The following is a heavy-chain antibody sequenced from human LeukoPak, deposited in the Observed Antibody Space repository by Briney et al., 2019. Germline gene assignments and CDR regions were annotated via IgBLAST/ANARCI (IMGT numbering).Heavy chain of an antibody. V-gene: IGHV3-23*01. Sequence: PGGSLRLSCAASGFTFSSYAMSWVRQAPGKGLEWVSVISGSGGNTYNADSVKGRFTISRDNSKNTLYLQMNSLRAEDTAVYYCARDRIEMATITELDYWGQGTLVTVSS. CDR1: GFTFSSYA. J-gene: IGHJ4*02. CDR2: ISGSGGNT. CDR3: ARDRIEMATITELDY. D-gene: IGHD5-24*01.